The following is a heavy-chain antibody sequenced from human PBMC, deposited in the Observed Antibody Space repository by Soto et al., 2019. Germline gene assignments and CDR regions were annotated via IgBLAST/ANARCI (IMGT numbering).Heavy chain of an antibody. V-gene: IGHV1-18*01. CDR3: ARDLVDTAMVTGNFDY. Sequence: GASVKVSCKASVYTFNSYGISWVRQAPGQGLEWMGWISAYNGNTNYAQKLQGRVTMTTDTSTSTAYMELRSLRSDETAVYYCARDLVDTAMVTGNFDYWGQGTLVTVSS. CDR1: VYTFNSYG. J-gene: IGHJ4*02. CDR2: ISAYNGNT. D-gene: IGHD5-18*01.